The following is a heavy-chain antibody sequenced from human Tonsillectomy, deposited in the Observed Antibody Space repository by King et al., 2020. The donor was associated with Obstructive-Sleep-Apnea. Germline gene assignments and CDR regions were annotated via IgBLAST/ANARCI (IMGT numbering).Heavy chain of an antibody. J-gene: IGHJ4*02. Sequence: QLVQSGGGVVQPGRSLRLSCAASGVTFSSYAMHWVRQAPGKGLEWGAVISYDGSNKYYAGPVKGRFTISRDNSKKTVYLQMNSLRAEEKAVYYCARDREFYYYGSGSKDYYFDYWGQGTLVTVSS. V-gene: IGHV3-30*04. CDR1: GVTFSSYA. D-gene: IGHD3-10*01. CDR2: ISYDGSNK. CDR3: ARDREFYYYGSGSKDYYFDY.